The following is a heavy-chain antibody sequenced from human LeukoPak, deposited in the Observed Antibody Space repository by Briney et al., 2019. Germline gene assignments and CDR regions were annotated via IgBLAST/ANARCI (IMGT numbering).Heavy chain of an antibody. J-gene: IGHJ5*02. CDR2: ISSSGSTI. D-gene: IGHD1-26*01. CDR1: GFTFSSYE. Sequence: GGSLRLSCAASGFTFSSYETNWVRQAPGKGLEWVSYISSSGSTIYYADSVKGRFTTSRDNAKNSLYLQMNSLRAEDTAVYYCARSGSYDGWFDPWGQGTLVTVSS. V-gene: IGHV3-48*03. CDR3: ARSGSYDGWFDP.